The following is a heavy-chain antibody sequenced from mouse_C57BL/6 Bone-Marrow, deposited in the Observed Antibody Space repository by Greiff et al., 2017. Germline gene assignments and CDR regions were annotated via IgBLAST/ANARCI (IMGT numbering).Heavy chain of an antibody. J-gene: IGHJ2*01. CDR2: IYPRSGNT. D-gene: IGHD1-1*01. V-gene: IGHV1-81*01. CDR1: GYTFTSYG. CDR3: ARLWVVATDD. Sequence: QVQLKESGAELARPGASVKLSCKASGYTFTSYGISWVKQRTGQGLEWIGEIYPRSGNTYYNEKFKGKATLTADKSSSTAYMELRSLTSEDSAVYFCARLWVVATDDWGKGTTLTVAS.